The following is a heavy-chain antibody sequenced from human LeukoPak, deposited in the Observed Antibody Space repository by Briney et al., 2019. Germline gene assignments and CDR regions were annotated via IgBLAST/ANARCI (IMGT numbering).Heavy chain of an antibody. J-gene: IGHJ4*02. V-gene: IGHV4-59*01. CDR1: GGSISSYH. CDR2: IYYSGST. CDR3: ARQTQQYYYDSSGYWYYFDY. Sequence: PSETLSLTCTVSGGSISSYHWSWIRQPPGKGLEWIGYIYYSGSTDYNPSLKSRVTISVDTSKNQFSLKLSSVTAADTAVYYCARQTQQYYYDSSGYWYYFDYWGQGTLVTVSS. D-gene: IGHD3-22*01.